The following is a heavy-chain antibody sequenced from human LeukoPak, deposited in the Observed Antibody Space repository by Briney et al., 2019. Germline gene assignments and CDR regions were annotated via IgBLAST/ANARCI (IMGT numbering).Heavy chain of an antibody. V-gene: IGHV1-18*01. Sequence: ASVKVSCKASGYTFTSYGISWVRQAPGQGLEWMGWISAYNGNTNYAQKLQGRVTMTTDTSTSTAYMELRSLRSDDTAVYYCASHNYYDSSGYREGNWFDPWGQGTLVTVSS. D-gene: IGHD3-22*01. CDR3: ASHNYYDSSGYREGNWFDP. CDR2: ISAYNGNT. CDR1: GYTFTSYG. J-gene: IGHJ5*02.